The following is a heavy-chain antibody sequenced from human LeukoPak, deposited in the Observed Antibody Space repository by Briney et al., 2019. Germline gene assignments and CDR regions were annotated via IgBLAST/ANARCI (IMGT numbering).Heavy chain of an antibody. J-gene: IGHJ4*02. CDR3: TRPTYYDILAGYYAPGH. V-gene: IGHV3-73*01. CDR2: IRSNANSYAT. D-gene: IGHD3-9*01. Sequence: PGGSLRLSCAASGFTFSGSAMHWIRQASGQGLEWVGRIRSNANSYATGYAASVQGRFTISRDDSKNTAYLQMNSLKTEDTAVYYCTRPTYYDILAGYYAPGHWGQGTLVTVSS. CDR1: GFTFSGSA.